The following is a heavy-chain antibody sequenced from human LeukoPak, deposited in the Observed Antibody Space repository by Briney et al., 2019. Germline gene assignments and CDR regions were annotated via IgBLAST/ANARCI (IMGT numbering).Heavy chain of an antibody. CDR3: ARDFDS. J-gene: IGHJ4*02. V-gene: IGHV4-4*07. Sequence: SETLSLTCTVSGGPFSIFDWSWIRQPAGKGLEWLGLIYTSGSTNYSPSLKSRLTMSVDASKHQFSLKLSSVTAADTAVYYCARDFDSWGQGTLVTVSS. CDR1: GGPFSIFD. CDR2: IYTSGST.